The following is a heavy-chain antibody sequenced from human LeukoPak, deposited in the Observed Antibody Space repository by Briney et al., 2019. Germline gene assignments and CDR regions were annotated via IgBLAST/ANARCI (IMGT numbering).Heavy chain of an antibody. J-gene: IGHJ5*02. CDR2: ISAYNGNT. D-gene: IGHD3-16*01. Sequence: ASVKASCKASGYTFTSYGISWVRQAPGQGLEWMGWISAYNGNTNYAQKLQGRVTMTEDTSTDTAYMELSSLRSEDTAVYYCATDYPTHYRRGGWFDPWGQGTLVTVSS. CDR3: ATDYPTHYRRGGWFDP. V-gene: IGHV1-18*04. CDR1: GYTFTSYG.